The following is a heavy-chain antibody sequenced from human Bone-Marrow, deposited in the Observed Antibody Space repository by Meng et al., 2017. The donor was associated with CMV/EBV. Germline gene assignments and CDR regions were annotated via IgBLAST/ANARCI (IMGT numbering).Heavy chain of an antibody. J-gene: IGHJ5*02. Sequence: GSLRLSCAVYGGSFSGYYWSWIRQPPGKGLAWIGGIYHSGSTYYNPSLKSRVTISVDTSKNQFSLKLSSVPAADTAVYYCARDQRPPTSRCTVTQRGDWFDPWGQGTLVTVSS. D-gene: IGHD4-17*01. V-gene: IGHV4-34*01. CDR2: IYHSGST. CDR3: ARDQRPPTSRCTVTQRGDWFDP. CDR1: GGSFSGYY.